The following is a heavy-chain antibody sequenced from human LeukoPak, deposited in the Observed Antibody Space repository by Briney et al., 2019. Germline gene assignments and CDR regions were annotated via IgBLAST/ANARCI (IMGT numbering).Heavy chain of an antibody. CDR3: ARAQKHTATVYHDY. J-gene: IGHJ4*02. Sequence: SSETLSLTCTVSGYSISSGYYWGWIRQPPGKGPKWIGSIYHSGSTYYNPSLKSRVTISVDTSKNQFSLKLSSATAADTAVYYCARAQKHTATVYHDYWGQGTLVAVSS. CDR1: GYSISSGYY. V-gene: IGHV4-38-2*02. CDR2: IYHSGST. D-gene: IGHD5-18*01.